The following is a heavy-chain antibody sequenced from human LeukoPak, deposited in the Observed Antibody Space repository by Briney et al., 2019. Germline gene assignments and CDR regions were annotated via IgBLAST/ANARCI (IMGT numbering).Heavy chain of an antibody. Sequence: KPGGSLRLSCAASGFTFSSYSMNWVRQAPGEGLEWVSYISSSSSTIYYADSVKGRFTISRDNAKNSLYLQMNSLRAEDTAVYYCARSVLVGATRAGDYWGQGTLVTVSS. D-gene: IGHD1-26*01. CDR2: ISSSSSTI. V-gene: IGHV3-48*04. CDR3: ARSVLVGATRAGDY. CDR1: GFTFSSYS. J-gene: IGHJ4*02.